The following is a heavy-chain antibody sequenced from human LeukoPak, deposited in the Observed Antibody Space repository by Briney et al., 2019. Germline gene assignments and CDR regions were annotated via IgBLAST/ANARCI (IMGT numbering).Heavy chain of an antibody. CDR3: ARAGDS. CDR1: GFTFSDYW. V-gene: IGHV3-7*01. J-gene: IGHJ4*02. Sequence: GGSLRLSCAASGFTFSDYWMSWVRQAPGKGLEWVANIKHDGSEKYYVDSVKGRFTISRDNANNSLYLQMNSLRAEGTAVYSCARAGDSWGQGTLVTVSS. CDR2: IKHDGSEK.